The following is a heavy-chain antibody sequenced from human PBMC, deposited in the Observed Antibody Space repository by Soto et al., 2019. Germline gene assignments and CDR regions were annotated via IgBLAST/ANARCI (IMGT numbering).Heavy chain of an antibody. V-gene: IGHV3-21*01. CDR1: TFSMYS. D-gene: IGHD1-26*01. Sequence: EVQVVESGGGLVKPGGSLRLSCNFTFSMYSMNWVRQAPGKGLEWVASISSGSAFIKYADSVKGRFSISRDNVKNSVSLQMNSLRAEDTAMYYCTRDQGGSYDSWFDPWGRGTLVTVSS. CDR2: ISSGSAFI. CDR3: TRDQGGSYDSWFDP. J-gene: IGHJ5*02.